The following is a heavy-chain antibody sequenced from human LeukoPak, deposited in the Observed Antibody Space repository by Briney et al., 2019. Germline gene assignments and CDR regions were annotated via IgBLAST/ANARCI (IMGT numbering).Heavy chain of an antibody. V-gene: IGHV1-69*06. J-gene: IGHJ5*02. CDR2: IIPIFGTA. D-gene: IGHD2-2*01. CDR1: GGTFSSYA. Sequence: SVKVSCKASGGTFSSYAISWVRQAPGQGLEWMGGIIPIFGTANYAQKFQGRVTIMADKSTSTAYMELSSLRSEDTAVYYCARTPVYCSSTSCYQRFDPWGQGTLVTVSS. CDR3: ARTPVYCSSTSCYQRFDP.